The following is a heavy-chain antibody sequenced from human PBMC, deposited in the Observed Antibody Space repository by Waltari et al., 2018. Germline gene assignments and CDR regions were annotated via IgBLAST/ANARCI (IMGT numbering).Heavy chain of an antibody. J-gene: IGHJ5*02. Sequence: QVQLVQSGAEVKKPGASVKVFCKASGYTFTSYYMHWVRQAPGQGLEWMGIINPSGGSTSYAQKFQGRVTMTRDTSTSTVYMELSSLRSEDTAVYYCAREYSSSWKGNWFDPWGQGTLVTVSS. CDR3: AREYSSSWKGNWFDP. CDR1: GYTFTSYY. CDR2: INPSGGST. D-gene: IGHD6-13*01. V-gene: IGHV1-46*01.